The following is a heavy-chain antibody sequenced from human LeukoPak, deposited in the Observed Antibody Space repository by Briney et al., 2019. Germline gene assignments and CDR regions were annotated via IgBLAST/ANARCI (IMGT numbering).Heavy chain of an antibody. CDR3: ARGYGDFPFDY. CDR2: IYSGGST. CDR1: GFTVSSNY. D-gene: IGHD4-17*01. V-gene: IGHV3-53*01. J-gene: IGHJ4*02. Sequence: GGSLRLSCAASGFTVSSNYMSWVRQAPGKGLEWFSVIYSGGSTYYADSVKGRFTISRDNSKNTLYLQMNSLRAEDTAVYYCARGYGDFPFDYWGQGTLVTVSS.